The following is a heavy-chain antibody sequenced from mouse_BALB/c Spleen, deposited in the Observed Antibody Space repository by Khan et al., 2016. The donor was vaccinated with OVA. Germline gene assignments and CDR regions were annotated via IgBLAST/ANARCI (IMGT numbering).Heavy chain of an antibody. CDR2: ISSGGST. V-gene: IGHV5-6-5*01. J-gene: IGHJ3*01. Sequence: EVELVESGGGLVKPGGSLKLSCAASGFTFSNYAMSWVRQTPEKRLEWVASISSGGSTYYPDSVKGRFTISRDTDRNIMYLQMSSLRSEYTAMYCCARDYWFTYWCQGTLVTVSA. CDR1: GFTFSNYA. CDR3: ARDYWFTY.